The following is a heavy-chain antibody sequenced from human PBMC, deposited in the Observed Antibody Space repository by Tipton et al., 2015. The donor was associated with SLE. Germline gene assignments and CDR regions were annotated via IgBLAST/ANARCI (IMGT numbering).Heavy chain of an antibody. J-gene: IGHJ4*02. CDR1: GGSFTTYY. Sequence: TLSLTCAVYGGSFTTYYWTWIRQPPGKGLEWIGEIHHGGSTYYNPSLKSRVTMSVDTSKNQFFMRLSSATAADTAVYYCAGTPWLVRFEYWGQGTLVNVSP. CDR2: IHHGGST. V-gene: IGHV4-34*09. CDR3: AGTPWLVRFEY. D-gene: IGHD6-19*01.